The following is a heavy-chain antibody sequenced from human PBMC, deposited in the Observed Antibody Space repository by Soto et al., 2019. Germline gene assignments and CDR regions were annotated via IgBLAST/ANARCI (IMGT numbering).Heavy chain of an antibody. D-gene: IGHD4-17*01. CDR3: ARDPDDYGDYDGY. CDR1: GYTFPNYT. CDR2: IIPIFGTA. V-gene: IGHV1-69*13. Sequence: GASRKVSFKASGYTFPNYTINRVRQASGQGLEWMGGIIPIFGTANYAQKFQGRVTITADESTSTAYMELSSLRSEDTAVYYCARDPDDYGDYDGYWGQGTLVTVSS. J-gene: IGHJ4*02.